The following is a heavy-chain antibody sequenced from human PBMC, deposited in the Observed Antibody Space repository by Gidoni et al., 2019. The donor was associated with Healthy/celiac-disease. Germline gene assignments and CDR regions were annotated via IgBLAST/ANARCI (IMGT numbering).Heavy chain of an antibody. CDR1: GFTFSSYW. J-gene: IGHJ4*02. V-gene: IGHV3-7*03. CDR2: IKQDGSEK. CDR3: ARVPYYYDSSGYYIDY. Sequence: EVQLVESGGGLVQPGGSLRLSCAASGFTFSSYWMSWVRQAPGKGLEWVANIKQDGSEKYYVDSVKGRFTISRDNAKNSLYLQMNSLRAEDTAVYYCARVPYYYDSSGYYIDYWGQGTLVTVSS. D-gene: IGHD3-22*01.